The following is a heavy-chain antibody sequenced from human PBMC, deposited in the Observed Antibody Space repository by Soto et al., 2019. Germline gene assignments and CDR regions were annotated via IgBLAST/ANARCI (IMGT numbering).Heavy chain of an antibody. V-gene: IGHV4-31*03. CDR1: VDSVNNGAYY. Sequence: SETLSLTCTFSVDSVNNGAYYWTWIRQAPWKGLEWVGKIFFNGNTHYNPALKSRLIISVDTSKNQFSLRLSSVTAADTATYYCARDNYGGMLEYWGQGALVIVSS. CDR3: ARDNYGGMLEY. CDR2: IFFNGNT. D-gene: IGHD4-17*01. J-gene: IGHJ4*02.